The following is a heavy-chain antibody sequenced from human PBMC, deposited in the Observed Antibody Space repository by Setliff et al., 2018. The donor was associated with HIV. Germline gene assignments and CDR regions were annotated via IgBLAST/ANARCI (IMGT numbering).Heavy chain of an antibody. CDR3: ARRASKASLDYYYGMDV. CDR2: IYPGDSDT. V-gene: IGHV5-51*01. Sequence: GESLKISCKGSGYTFTSYWIGWVRQMPGKGLEWMGIIYPGDSDTRYSPSFQGRVTISADKSINTAYLQWSSLQASDTAMYYCARRASKASLDYYYGMDVWGQGTTVTVSS. CDR1: GYTFTSYW. J-gene: IGHJ6*02.